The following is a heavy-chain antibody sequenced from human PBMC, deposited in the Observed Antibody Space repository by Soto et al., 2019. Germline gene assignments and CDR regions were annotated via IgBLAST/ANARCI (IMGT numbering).Heavy chain of an antibody. V-gene: IGHV4-59*08. CDR3: ARLYGLDAFDI. D-gene: IGHD3-16*02. CDR2: IYYSGST. J-gene: IGHJ3*02. CDR1: GGSISSYY. Sequence: SETLSLTCTVSGGSISSYYWSWIGQPPGKGLEWIGYIYYSGSTNYNPSLKSRVTISVDTSKNQFSLKLSSVTAADTAVYYCARLYGLDAFDIWGQGTMVTVSS.